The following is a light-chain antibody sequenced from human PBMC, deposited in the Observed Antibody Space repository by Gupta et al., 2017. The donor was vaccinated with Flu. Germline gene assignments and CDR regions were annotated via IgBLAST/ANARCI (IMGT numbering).Light chain of an antibody. Sequence: VMTQSPATLSVSPGESATLSCRASLSLTSYLAWYQQKPGQSPRLLIYGASTRASGVAARFRGSGSGTEFTLTITSLQSEDSAVYYCQQYNSWPRTFGQGTKVEIK. CDR1: LSLTSY. CDR2: GAS. J-gene: IGKJ1*01. V-gene: IGKV3-15*01. CDR3: QQYNSWPRT.